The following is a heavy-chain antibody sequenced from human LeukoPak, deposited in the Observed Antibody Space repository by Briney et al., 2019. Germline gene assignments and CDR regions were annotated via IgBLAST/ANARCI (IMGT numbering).Heavy chain of an antibody. CDR3: ARWYCSSTSCYYDY. Sequence: GGSLRLSCAASGFTFSSYAMSWVRQAPGKGLEWVSAISGSGGSTYYTDSVKGRFTISRDNSKSTLNLQMVSLRAEDTAVYYCARWYCSSTSCYYDYWGQGTLVTVSP. V-gene: IGHV3-23*01. D-gene: IGHD2-2*01. CDR2: ISGSGGST. J-gene: IGHJ4*02. CDR1: GFTFSSYA.